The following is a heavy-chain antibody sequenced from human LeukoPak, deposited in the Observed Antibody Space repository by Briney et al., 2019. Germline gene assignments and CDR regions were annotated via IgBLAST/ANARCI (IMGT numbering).Heavy chain of an antibody. CDR2: IRYDGSNK. CDR1: GFTFSSYG. Sequence: GGSLRLSCAASGFTFSSYGMHWVRQAPGKGLEWVAFIRYDGSNKYYADSVKGRFTISRDNSKNTLYLQMNSLRAEDTAVYYCAKDKNGYSYGFTFDYWGQGTLVTVSS. J-gene: IGHJ4*02. V-gene: IGHV3-30*02. D-gene: IGHD5-18*01. CDR3: AKDKNGYSYGFTFDY.